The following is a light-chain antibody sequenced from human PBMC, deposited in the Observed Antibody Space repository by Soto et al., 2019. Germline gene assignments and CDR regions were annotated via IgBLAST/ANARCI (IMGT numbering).Light chain of an antibody. CDR3: QQYGSSVRT. Sequence: EIVLTQSPGTLSLSPGERATLSCRAGQSVNSNYLAWYQQRPGQAPRLLIYAASNRVTGIPDSFSGSGSGTDFTLTISRLEPEDFAVYYCQQYGSSVRTFGQGTKVELK. V-gene: IGKV3-20*01. CDR1: QSVNSNY. CDR2: AAS. J-gene: IGKJ1*01.